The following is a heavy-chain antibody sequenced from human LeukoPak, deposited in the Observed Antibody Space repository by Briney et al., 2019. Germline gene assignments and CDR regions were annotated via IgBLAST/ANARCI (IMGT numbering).Heavy chain of an antibody. CDR1: GFTFRDYW. V-gene: IGHV3-7*03. D-gene: IGHD6-13*01. J-gene: IGHJ3*02. CDR3: AKDISRWPPDAFDI. CDR2: IKYNGNEK. Sequence: GGSLRLSCAASGFTFRDYWMTWVRKAPGKGLEWVASIKYNGNEKQYVDSVKGRFTISRDNAENSLYLQMNSLRAEDTALYYCAKDISRWPPDAFDIWGQGTMVTVSS.